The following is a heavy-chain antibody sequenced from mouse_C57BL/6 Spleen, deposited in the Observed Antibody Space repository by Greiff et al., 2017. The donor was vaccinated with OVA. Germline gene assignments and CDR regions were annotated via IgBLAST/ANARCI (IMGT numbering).Heavy chain of an antibody. CDR2: INPNYGTP. J-gene: IGHJ3*01. CDR3: ASGTGTGFAY. D-gene: IGHD4-1*01. Sequence: VQLQHSLPSLLPPRASVKIPCKASGYSFTDYNMNWVKQSNGKSLEWIGVINPNYGTPSYNQKFKGKATLTVDQSSSTAYMQLNSLTSEDSAVYYCASGTGTGFAYWGQGTLVTVSA. CDR1: GYSFTDYN. V-gene: IGHV1-39*01.